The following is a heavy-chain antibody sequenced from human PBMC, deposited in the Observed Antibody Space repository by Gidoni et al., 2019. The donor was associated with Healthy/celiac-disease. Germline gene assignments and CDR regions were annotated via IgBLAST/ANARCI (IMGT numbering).Heavy chain of an antibody. CDR3: ARDNVLMGYLRRRYYGMDV. Sequence: QVQLQQWGAGLLKPSGTLSLTCAVYGGSFSGYYWSWIRQPPGKGLEWIGEINHSGSPNYNTTIKSRVTISVDTSKNQFSRKRSSVTAADTAVYYCARDNVLMGYLRRRYYGMDVWGQGTTVTVSS. CDR2: INHSGSP. J-gene: IGHJ6*02. CDR1: GGSFSGYY. V-gene: IGHV4-34*01. D-gene: IGHD2-8*01.